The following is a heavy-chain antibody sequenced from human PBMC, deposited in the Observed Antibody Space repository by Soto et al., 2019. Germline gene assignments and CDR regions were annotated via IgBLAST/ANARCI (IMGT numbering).Heavy chain of an antibody. CDR2: IYYSGST. Sequence: QVQLQESGPGLVKPSETLSLTCTVSGGSISSYYWSWIRQPPGKGLEWIGYIYYSGSTNYNPSLKSRVTISVVTSKNQFSLKPSSVTAADTAVYYCARGGDYDILTGYYQTWGQGTLVTVSS. V-gene: IGHV4-59*01. J-gene: IGHJ4*02. CDR1: GGSISSYY. D-gene: IGHD3-9*01. CDR3: ARGGDYDILTGYYQT.